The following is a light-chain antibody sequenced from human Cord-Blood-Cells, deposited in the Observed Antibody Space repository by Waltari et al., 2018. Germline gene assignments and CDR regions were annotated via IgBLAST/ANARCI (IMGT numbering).Light chain of an antibody. J-gene: IGLJ2*01. CDR1: SSDVGGYNY. CDR3: SSYTSSSTPVV. V-gene: IGLV2-14*01. Sequence: QSALTQPASVSGSSGQSITISCTGTSSDVGGYNYVPWYQQHPGKAPKLMIYDVSNRPSGVSNRFSGSKSGNTASLTISGLQAEDESDYYCSSYTSSSTPVVFGGGTKLTVL. CDR2: DVS.